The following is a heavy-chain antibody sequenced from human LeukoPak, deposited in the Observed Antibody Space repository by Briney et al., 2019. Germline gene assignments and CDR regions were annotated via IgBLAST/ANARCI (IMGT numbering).Heavy chain of an antibody. CDR3: ARVEYYYDSSGYGGNWFDP. CDR2: IYYSGST. D-gene: IGHD3-22*01. Sequence: PSETLSLTCTLSGGSISSYYWSWIRQPPGKGLEWVGYIYYSGSTNCNPSLKSRVTMSVDTSKNQFSLKLSSVTAADTAVYYCARVEYYYDSSGYGGNWFDPWGQGTLVTVSS. V-gene: IGHV4-59*12. CDR1: GGSISSYY. J-gene: IGHJ5*02.